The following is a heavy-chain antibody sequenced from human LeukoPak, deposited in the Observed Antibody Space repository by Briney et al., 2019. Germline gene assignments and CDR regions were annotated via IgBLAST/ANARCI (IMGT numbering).Heavy chain of an antibody. CDR2: ISYDGSNK. J-gene: IGHJ4*02. CDR3: ARGPPGAIRYYFDY. D-gene: IGHD2-21*01. V-gene: IGHV3-30*03. CDR1: GFTFSSYG. Sequence: AGRSLRLSCAASGFTFSSYGMHWVRQAPGKGLEWVAVISYDGSNKYYADSVKGRFTISRDNSKNTLYLQMNSLRAEDTAVYYCARGPPGAIRYYFDYWGQGTLVTVSS.